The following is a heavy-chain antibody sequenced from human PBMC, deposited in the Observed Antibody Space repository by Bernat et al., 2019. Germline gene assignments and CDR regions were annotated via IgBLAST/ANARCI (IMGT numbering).Heavy chain of an antibody. CDR3: LRGLSETKNNWADY. Sequence: EVHLVESGGGLVQPGGSLRLSCAASGFTFSNFWMHWVRQVPGGGLVWVSRINPDGSSTSYADSVKGRFTISRDNAKDTLYLQVNSLRADDTAMYYCLRGLSETKNNWADYWGQGTLVTVSS. D-gene: IGHD1-20*01. J-gene: IGHJ4*02. CDR1: GFTFSNFW. CDR2: INPDGSST. V-gene: IGHV3-74*01.